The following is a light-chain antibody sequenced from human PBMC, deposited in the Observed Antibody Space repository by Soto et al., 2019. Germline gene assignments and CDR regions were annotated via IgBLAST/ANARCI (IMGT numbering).Light chain of an antibody. V-gene: IGKV3-20*01. Sequence: EVVLTQSPGTLSLSPGERATLSCRASQNIRGNELAWYQQKPGQAPRLLLYRGSSRATGIPDRFSGRGYGTDFDLTISRLEPEDFAVYYCQDYGTSAPWTFGQGTKVEIK. CDR2: RGS. J-gene: IGKJ1*01. CDR1: QNIRGNE. CDR3: QDYGTSAPWT.